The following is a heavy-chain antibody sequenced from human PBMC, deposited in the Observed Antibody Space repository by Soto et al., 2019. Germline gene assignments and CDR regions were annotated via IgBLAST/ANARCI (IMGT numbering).Heavy chain of an antibody. J-gene: IGHJ5*02. CDR3: ARGQRFSDWFDP. D-gene: IGHD3-3*01. Sequence: SETLSLTCTVSGGSISSSSYYWGWIRQPPGKGLEWIGSIYYSGSTYYNPSLKSRVTISVDTSKNQFSLRLTSVTAADTAVYYCARGQRFSDWFDPWGQGTLVTVSS. CDR1: GGSISSSSYY. CDR2: IYYSGST. V-gene: IGHV4-39*07.